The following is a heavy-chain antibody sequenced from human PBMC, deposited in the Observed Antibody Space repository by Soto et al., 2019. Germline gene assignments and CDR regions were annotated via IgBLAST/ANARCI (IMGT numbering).Heavy chain of an antibody. CDR1: GGSISHYS. CDR2: IYNSGST. V-gene: IGHV4-4*07. D-gene: IGHD1-26*01. Sequence: SETLSLTCTVSGGSISHYSWSWIRQPAGKGLEWIGRIYNSGSTKYNPSLESRVTMSDDTSKKQLCLNLISVTAADTAVYYCARSGGSFNLDYWGLGTLVTVSS. CDR3: ARSGGSFNLDY. J-gene: IGHJ4*02.